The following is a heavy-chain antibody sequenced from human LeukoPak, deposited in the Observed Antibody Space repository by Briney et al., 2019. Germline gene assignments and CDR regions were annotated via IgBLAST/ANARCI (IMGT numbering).Heavy chain of an antibody. CDR2: INHSGST. Sequence: SETLSLTCAVYGGSFSGYYWSWIRQPPGKGLEWIGEINHSGSTNYNPSLKSRVTISVDTSKNQFSLKLSSVTAADTAVYYCARRFLAGAKDYWGQGTLVTVSS. CDR3: ARRFLAGAKDY. V-gene: IGHV4-34*01. J-gene: IGHJ4*02. CDR1: GGSFSGYY. D-gene: IGHD3-9*01.